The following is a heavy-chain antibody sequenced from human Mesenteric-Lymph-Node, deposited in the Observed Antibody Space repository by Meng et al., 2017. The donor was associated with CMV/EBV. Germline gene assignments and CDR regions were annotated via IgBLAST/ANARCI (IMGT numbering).Heavy chain of an antibody. CDR1: GGSISSYY. CDR3: ARVLSSSSRTVFDY. D-gene: IGHD6-6*01. J-gene: IGHJ4*02. V-gene: IGHV4-59*01. CDR2: IYYSGST. Sequence: SETLSLTCTVSGGSISSYYWSWIRQPPGKGLEWIGYIYYSGSTNYNPSLKSRVTISVDTSKSQFSLKLSSVTAADTAVYYCARVLSSSSRTVFDYWGQGTLVTVSS.